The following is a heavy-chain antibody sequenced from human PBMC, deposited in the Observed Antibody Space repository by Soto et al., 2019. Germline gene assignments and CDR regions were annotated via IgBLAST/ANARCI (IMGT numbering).Heavy chain of an antibody. Sequence: GSLRLSCAASGFTFSNAWMSWVRQAPGKGLGWVGRIKSKTDGGTTDYAAPVKGRFTISRDDSKNTLYLQMNSLKTEDTAVYYCTTQYYDFWSGSVDPWGQGTLVTVSS. CDR1: GFTFSNAW. CDR2: IKSKTDGGTT. V-gene: IGHV3-15*01. CDR3: TTQYYDFWSGSVDP. D-gene: IGHD3-3*01. J-gene: IGHJ5*02.